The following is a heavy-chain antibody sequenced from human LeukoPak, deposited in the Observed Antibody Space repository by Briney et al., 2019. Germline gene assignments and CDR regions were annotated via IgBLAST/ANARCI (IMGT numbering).Heavy chain of an antibody. J-gene: IGHJ4*02. V-gene: IGHV1-2*02. Sequence: ASVKVSCKASGYTFTGYYMHWVRQAPGQGLEWMGWINPNSGGTNYAQKFQGRVTMTRDTSISTAYMELSRLRSDDTAVYYCARDYHYDILTGYYTPLDYWGQGTLVTVSS. CDR2: INPNSGGT. D-gene: IGHD3-9*01. CDR1: GYTFTGYY. CDR3: ARDYHYDILTGYYTPLDY.